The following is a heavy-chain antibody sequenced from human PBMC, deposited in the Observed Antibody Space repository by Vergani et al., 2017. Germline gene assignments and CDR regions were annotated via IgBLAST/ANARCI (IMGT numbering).Heavy chain of an antibody. D-gene: IGHD2-15*01. Sequence: QVKLQESGPGLLKPSQTLSLTCTVPGESLRSGSHYWSWIRQPAGKGPEWIGHIHTGGSTDLNPSFKSRVSIAVDTSKSQFSLKLNSVTVADTAVYYCARSRPYCTSGSCPAIWGQGTLVTVSS. CDR3: ARSRPYCTSGSCPAI. J-gene: IGHJ4*02. CDR2: IHTGGST. V-gene: IGHV4-61*02. CDR1: GESLRSGSHY.